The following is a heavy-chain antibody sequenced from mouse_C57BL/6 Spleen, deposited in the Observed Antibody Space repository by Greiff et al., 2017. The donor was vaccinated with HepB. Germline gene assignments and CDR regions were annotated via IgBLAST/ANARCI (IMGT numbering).Heavy chain of an antibody. CDR2: IDPSDSET. Sequence: QVQLQQPGAELVRPGSSVKLSCKASGYTFTSYWMHWVKQRPIQGLEWIGNIDPSDSETHYNQKFKDKATLTVDKSSSTAYMQLSSLTSEDSAVYYCARRAYYDYDRHWYFDVWGTGTTVTVSS. V-gene: IGHV1-52*01. D-gene: IGHD2-4*01. CDR1: GYTFTSYW. J-gene: IGHJ1*03. CDR3: ARRAYYDYDRHWYFDV.